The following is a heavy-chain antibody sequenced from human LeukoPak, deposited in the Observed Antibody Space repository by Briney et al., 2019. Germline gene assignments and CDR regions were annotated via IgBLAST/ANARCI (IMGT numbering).Heavy chain of an antibody. J-gene: IGHJ5*02. V-gene: IGHV4-59*01. Sequence: KPSETLSLTCTVSGGSISSYYWSWIRQPPGKGLEWIGYIYYSGSTNYNPSLKSRVTISVDTSKNQFSLKLSSVTAADTAVYYCARGYYDSSGYLISYNWFDPWGQGTLVTVSS. CDR3: ARGYYDSSGYLISYNWFDP. D-gene: IGHD3-22*01. CDR2: IYYSGST. CDR1: GGSISSYY.